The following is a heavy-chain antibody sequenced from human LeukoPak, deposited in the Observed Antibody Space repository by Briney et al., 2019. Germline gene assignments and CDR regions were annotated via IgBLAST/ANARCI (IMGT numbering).Heavy chain of an antibody. V-gene: IGHV4-31*03. Sequence: PSETLSLTCTVSGDSISSGGYYWSWIRQHPGKGLEWIGYIYYSGSTYYNPSLKSRVTISVDTSKNQFSLKLSSVTAADTAVYYCAGVRGYSRYDFEYWGQGTLVTVSS. D-gene: IGHD5-12*01. CDR3: AGVRGYSRYDFEY. J-gene: IGHJ4*02. CDR2: IYYSGST. CDR1: GDSISSGGYY.